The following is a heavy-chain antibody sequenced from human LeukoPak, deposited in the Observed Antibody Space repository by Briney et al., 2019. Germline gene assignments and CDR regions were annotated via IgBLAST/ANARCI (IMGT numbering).Heavy chain of an antibody. D-gene: IGHD2-15*01. J-gene: IGHJ4*02. CDR1: GFTFSSYA. CDR3: AREVVSTPSYFDS. V-gene: IGHV3-23*01. Sequence: GGSLRLSCAASGFTFSSYAMSWVRQAPGKGLEWVSAISGSGGSTYYADSVKGRFTISRDNSKNTLYLLMNSLIPEDTAVYYCAREVVSTPSYFDSWGQGTLVTVSS. CDR2: ISGSGGST.